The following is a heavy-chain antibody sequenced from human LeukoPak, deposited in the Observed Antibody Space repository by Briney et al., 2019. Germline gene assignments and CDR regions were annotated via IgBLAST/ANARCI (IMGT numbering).Heavy chain of an antibody. CDR2: ISWNSGSI. CDR1: GFTFDDYA. Sequence: GGSLRLSCAASGFTFDDYAMHWVRQAPGKGLEWVSGISWNSGSIGYADSVKGRFTISRDSAKNSLYLQMNSLRAEDTALYYCAKGCSGSHHQPDYWGQGTLVTVSS. D-gene: IGHD1-26*01. V-gene: IGHV3-9*01. CDR3: AKGCSGSHHQPDY. J-gene: IGHJ4*02.